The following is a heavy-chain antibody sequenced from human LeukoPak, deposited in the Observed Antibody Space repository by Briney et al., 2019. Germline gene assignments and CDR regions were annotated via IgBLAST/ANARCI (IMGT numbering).Heavy chain of an antibody. V-gene: IGHV3-30*18. CDR2: ISYDGSNK. J-gene: IGHJ4*02. CDR1: GFTFSSYG. Sequence: GGPLRLSCAASGFTFSSYGMHWVRQAPGKGLEWVAVISYDGSNKYYADSVKGRFTISRDNSKNTLYLQMNSLRAEDTAVYYCAKDRDFGYWGQGTLVTVSS. CDR3: AKDRDFGY.